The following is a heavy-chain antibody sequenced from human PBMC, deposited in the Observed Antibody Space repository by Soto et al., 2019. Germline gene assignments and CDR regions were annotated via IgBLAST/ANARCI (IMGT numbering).Heavy chain of an antibody. CDR1: GFTFSSYS. D-gene: IGHD2-2*01. CDR2: ISISSSYI. Sequence: GGSLRLSCAASGFTFSSYSMNWVRQAPGEALEWVSSISISSSYIYYADSVKGRFNSSRDNAKNSLYLQMNSLRAEDTAVYYCAREVVVVPAASLSLYIRYYYGMDVWGQGTTVTVSS. J-gene: IGHJ6*02. V-gene: IGHV3-21*01. CDR3: AREVVVVPAASLSLYIRYYYGMDV.